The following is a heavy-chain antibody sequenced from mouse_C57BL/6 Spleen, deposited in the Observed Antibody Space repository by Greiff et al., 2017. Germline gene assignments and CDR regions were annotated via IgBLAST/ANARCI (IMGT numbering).Heavy chain of an antibody. V-gene: IGHV1-52*01. D-gene: IGHD2-4*01. Sequence: QVQLQQPGAELVRPGSSVKLSCKASDYTFTSYWMHWVKQRPIQGLEWIGNINPSDSETHSNQTFKDKATLTVDKSSSTAYMQLSSLTSEDSAVYYCARSDYENWYCDVWGTGTTVTVSS. CDR3: ARSDYENWYCDV. CDR2: INPSDSET. J-gene: IGHJ1*03. CDR1: DYTFTSYW.